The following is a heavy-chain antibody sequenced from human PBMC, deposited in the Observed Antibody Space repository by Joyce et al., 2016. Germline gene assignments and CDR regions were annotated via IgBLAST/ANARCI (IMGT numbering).Heavy chain of an antibody. CDR2: IYHGGSA. CDR3: ARALGRGYYFDY. Sequence: QVQLQESGPGLVKPYKTLSLTCTVSGGSVRRGGYYWSWIRQHQGRGLEWIGYIYHGGSADYAPSLESRVTMSVDTSRNQFSLNLTSVSVADTAVYYCARALGRGYYFDYWGQGTLITVSS. CDR1: GGSVRRGGYY. J-gene: IGHJ4*02. D-gene: IGHD5-24*01. V-gene: IGHV4-31*03.